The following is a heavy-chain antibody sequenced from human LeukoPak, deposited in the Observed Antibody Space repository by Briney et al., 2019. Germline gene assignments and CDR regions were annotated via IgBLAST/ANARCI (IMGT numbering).Heavy chain of an antibody. CDR1: GYTFTGHY. Sequence: ASVRVSCKASGYTFTGHYMYWVRQAPGQGLEWMGWINPNSGGTKYAQKFQGRVTMTRDTSITTAYMELSRLKSDDTAVYYCARGGYDFWSFDYWGQGTLVTVSS. J-gene: IGHJ4*02. V-gene: IGHV1-2*02. CDR3: ARGGYDFWSFDY. D-gene: IGHD3-3*01. CDR2: INPNSGGT.